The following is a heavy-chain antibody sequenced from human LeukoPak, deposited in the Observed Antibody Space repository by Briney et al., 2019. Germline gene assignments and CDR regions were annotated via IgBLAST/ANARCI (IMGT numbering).Heavy chain of an antibody. CDR1: GGSISSYY. D-gene: IGHD1-26*01. J-gene: IGHJ3*02. CDR3: ARGAWELLTAFDI. V-gene: IGHV4-59*01. Sequence: SETLSLTCSVSGGSISSYYWSWIRQPPGKGLEWIGYIYYSGSTNYNPSLKSRVTISVDTSKNQFSLKLSSVTAADTAVYYCARGAWELLTAFDIWGQGTMVTVSS. CDR2: IYYSGST.